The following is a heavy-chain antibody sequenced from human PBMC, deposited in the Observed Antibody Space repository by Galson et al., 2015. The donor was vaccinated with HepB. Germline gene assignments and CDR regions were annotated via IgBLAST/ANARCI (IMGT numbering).Heavy chain of an antibody. CDR2: IRGSGGST. CDR1: GFTFSTYA. J-gene: IGHJ4*02. CDR3: ARGGGSYPYFDY. V-gene: IGHV3-23*01. Sequence: SLRLSCAASGFTFSTYAMTWVRQAPGKGLEWVSAIRGSGGSTHYADSVKGRFTISRDNFKNSLYLQMNSLRAEDTAVYYCARGGGSYPYFDYWGQGTLVTVSS. D-gene: IGHD1-26*01.